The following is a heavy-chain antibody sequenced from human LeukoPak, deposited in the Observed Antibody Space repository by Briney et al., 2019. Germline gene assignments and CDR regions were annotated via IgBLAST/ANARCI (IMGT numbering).Heavy chain of an antibody. CDR3: AREPGISGPFDY. J-gene: IGHJ4*02. V-gene: IGHV1-69*05. D-gene: IGHD1-14*01. CDR2: IIPIFGTA. CDR1: GGTFSSYA. Sequence: SVKVSCKASGGTFSSYAISWVRQAPGQGLEWMGGIIPIFGTANYAQKSQGRVTITTDESTSTAYMELSSLRSEDTAVYYCAREPGISGPFDYWGQGTLVTVSS.